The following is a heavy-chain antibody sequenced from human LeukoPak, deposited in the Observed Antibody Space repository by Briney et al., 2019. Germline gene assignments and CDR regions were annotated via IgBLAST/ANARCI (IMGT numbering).Heavy chain of an antibody. CDR1: GFTVSSNY. CDR2: IYSGGST. D-gene: IGHD2-2*01. CDR3: ARVASHCYYCGMDV. V-gene: IGHV3-66*01. J-gene: IGHJ6*02. Sequence: PGGSLRLSCAASGFTVSSNYMSWVRQAPGKGLEWVSVIYSGGSTYYADSVKGRFTISRDNSKNTLYLQMNSLRAEDTAVYYCARVASHCYYCGMDVWGQGTTVTVSS.